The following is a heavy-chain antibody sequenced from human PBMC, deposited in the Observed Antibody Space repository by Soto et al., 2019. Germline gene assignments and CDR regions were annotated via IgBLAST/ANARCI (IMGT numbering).Heavy chain of an antibody. J-gene: IGHJ6*02. V-gene: IGHV1-18*04. CDR1: GYTFTTYG. D-gene: IGHD3-10*01. CDR2: ISAYNSNT. Sequence: SVKLFFKPSGYTFTTYGISWVREAPGQGLEWMGWISAYNSNTNYAQKLQGRVTMTTDTSTSTAYMELRSLRQDDTAVYYCARPSGSTVDYYYGMDVWGQGTTVTV. CDR3: ARPSGSTVDYYYGMDV.